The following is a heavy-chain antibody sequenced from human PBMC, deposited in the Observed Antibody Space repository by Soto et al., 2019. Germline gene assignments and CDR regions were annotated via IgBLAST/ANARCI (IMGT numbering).Heavy chain of an antibody. CDR2: ISGSGGST. CDR3: AKDIVPRGSGSRCYSCVAFDI. Sequence: HPGVSLRLSFAASGFTFSSYAMSWFRQAPGKGLEWVSAISGSGGSTYYADSVKGRFTISRDNSKNTLYLQMNSLRAEDTAVYYCAKDIVPRGSGSRCYSCVAFDIWGQGTMVTVSS. D-gene: IGHD2-15*01. J-gene: IGHJ3*02. V-gene: IGHV3-23*01. CDR1: GFTFSSYA.